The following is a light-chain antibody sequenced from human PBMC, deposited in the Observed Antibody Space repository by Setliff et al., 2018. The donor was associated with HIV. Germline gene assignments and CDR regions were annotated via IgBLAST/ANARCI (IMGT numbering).Light chain of an antibody. CDR3: CSYTTSNNGVV. CDR2: DVS. V-gene: IGLV2-14*01. J-gene: IGLJ2*01. CDR1: SSDVGGYDY. Sequence: QPVLTQPASVSGSPGQSITISCTGSSSDVGGYDYVSWYQQYPGKAPKLLIFDVSHRRSGISNRFSGSKSDNTASLTISGLQPEDEADYYCCSYTTSNNGVVFGGGTQLTVL.